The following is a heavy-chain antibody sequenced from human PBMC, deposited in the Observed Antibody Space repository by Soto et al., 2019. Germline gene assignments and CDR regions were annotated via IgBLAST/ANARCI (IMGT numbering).Heavy chain of an antibody. Sequence: GGSLRLSGAASGFTFSSDAMSWVRQAPGKGLEWVSAISGSGGSTYYADSVKGRFTISRDNSKNTLYLQMNSLRAEDTAVYYCAKGSIAAARSLDVCGQATTVTVSS. D-gene: IGHD6-13*01. CDR3: AKGSIAAARSLDV. CDR2: ISGSGGST. J-gene: IGHJ6*02. V-gene: IGHV3-23*01. CDR1: GFTFSSDA.